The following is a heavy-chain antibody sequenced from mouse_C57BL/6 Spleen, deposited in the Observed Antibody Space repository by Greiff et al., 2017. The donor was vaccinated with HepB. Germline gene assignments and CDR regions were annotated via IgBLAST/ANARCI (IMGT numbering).Heavy chain of an antibody. J-gene: IGHJ2*01. CDR3: ATLTTVVAYYFDY. V-gene: IGHV1-62-3*01. Sequence: VQLQQPGAELVKPGASVKLSCKASGYTFTSYWMHWVKQRPGRGLEWIGRIDPNSGGTKYNEKFKSKATLTVDKPSSTAYMELRSLTSEDSAVYFCATLTTVVAYYFDYWGQGTTLTVSS. CDR2: IDPNSGGT. CDR1: GYTFTSYW. D-gene: IGHD1-1*01.